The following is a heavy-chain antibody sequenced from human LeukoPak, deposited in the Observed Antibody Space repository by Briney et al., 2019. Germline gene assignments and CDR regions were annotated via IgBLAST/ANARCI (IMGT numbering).Heavy chain of an antibody. Sequence: GGSLRLSCAASGFTFSSYAMHWVRQAPGKGLEWVANIKEDGSEKYYVDSVKGRFTISRDNARNSLYLQMNSLRAEDTAVYYCASGRQLGYWGQGTLVTVSS. CDR3: ASGRQLGY. CDR1: GFTFSSYA. CDR2: IKEDGSEK. D-gene: IGHD6-13*01. J-gene: IGHJ4*02. V-gene: IGHV3-7*01.